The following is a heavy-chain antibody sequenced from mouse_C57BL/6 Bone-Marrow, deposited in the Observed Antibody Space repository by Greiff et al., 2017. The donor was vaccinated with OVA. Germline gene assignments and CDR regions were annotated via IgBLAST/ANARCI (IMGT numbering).Heavy chain of an antibody. CDR2: ISSGGDYI. J-gene: IGHJ2*01. V-gene: IGHV5S21*01. Sequence: EVKLVESGEGLVKPGGSLKLSCAASGFTFRSYAMSWVRQTPEKRLEWVAYISSGGDYIYYADTVKGRFTISRDNARNTLYLQMSSLKSEDTAMYYCTRGTVYFDYWGQGTTLTVSS. CDR3: TRGTVYFDY. CDR1: GFTFRSYA.